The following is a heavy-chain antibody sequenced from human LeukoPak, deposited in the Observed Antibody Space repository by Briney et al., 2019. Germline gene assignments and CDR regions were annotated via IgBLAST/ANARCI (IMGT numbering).Heavy chain of an antibody. CDR3: ARLAKQAMHYFDY. V-gene: IGHV4-59*08. Sequence: SETLSLTCTVSGGSISSYYWSWIRQPPGKGLEWIGYIYYSGSTNYNPSLKSRVTISVDTSKNQFSLKLSSVTAADTAVYYCARLAKQAMHYFDYWGQGILVTVSS. J-gene: IGHJ4*02. CDR1: GGSISSYY. CDR2: IYYSGST.